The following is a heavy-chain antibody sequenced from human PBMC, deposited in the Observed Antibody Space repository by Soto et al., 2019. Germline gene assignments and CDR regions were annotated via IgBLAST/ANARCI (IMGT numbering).Heavy chain of an antibody. V-gene: IGHV4-39*01. J-gene: IGHJ4*02. CDR1: GGSICSSSYY. CDR2: IYYSGST. Sequence: SETLSLTCTVSGGSICSSSYYWGWIRQPPGKGLEWIGSIYYSGSTYYNPSLKRRVTISVDTAKNQFSLKLSSVTAADTAVYYCASTQAVVVAAHAYGDYDDYWGKGTLGTVS. D-gene: IGHD2-15*01. CDR3: ASTQAVVVAAHAYGDYDDY.